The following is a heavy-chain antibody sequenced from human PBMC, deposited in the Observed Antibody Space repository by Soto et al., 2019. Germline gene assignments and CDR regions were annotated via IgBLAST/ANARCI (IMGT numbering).Heavy chain of an antibody. J-gene: IGHJ4*02. CDR1: GGSISSSSYY. Sequence: PSETLSLTCTVSGGSISSSSYYWGWIRQPPGKGLEWIGSIYYSGSTYYNPSLKSRVTISVDTSKNQFSLKLSSVTAADTAVYYCARDGRITGTTGLDYWGQGTLVTVSS. CDR2: IYYSGST. D-gene: IGHD1-7*01. V-gene: IGHV4-39*02. CDR3: ARDGRITGTTGLDY.